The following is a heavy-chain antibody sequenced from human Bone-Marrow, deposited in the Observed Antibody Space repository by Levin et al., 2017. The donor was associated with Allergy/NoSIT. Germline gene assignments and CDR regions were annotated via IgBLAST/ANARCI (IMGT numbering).Heavy chain of an antibody. CDR2: ISSSGSTI. D-gene: IGHD3-22*01. J-gene: IGHJ6*02. Sequence: PGGSLRLSCAASGFTFSSYEMNWVRQAPGKGLEWVSYISSSGSTIYYADSVKGRFTISRDNAKNSLYLQMNSLRAEDTAVYYCARDQPITMIVVVIHSGGMDVWGQGTTVTVSS. CDR1: GFTFSSYE. V-gene: IGHV3-48*03. CDR3: ARDQPITMIVVVIHSGGMDV.